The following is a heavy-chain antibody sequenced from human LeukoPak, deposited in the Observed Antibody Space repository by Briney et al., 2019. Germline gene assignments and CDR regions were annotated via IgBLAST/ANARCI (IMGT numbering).Heavy chain of an antibody. CDR2: ISSSSSTI. V-gene: IGHV3-48*04. CDR1: GFTFSSYS. D-gene: IGHD3-22*01. CDR3: AREEYYDSSGYTDY. J-gene: IGHJ4*02. Sequence: GGSLRLSCAASGFTFSSYSMNWVRQAPGKGLEWVSYISSSSSTIYYADSVKGRFTISRDNAKNSLYLQMNGLRAEDTAVYYCAREEYYDSSGYTDYWGQGTLVTVSS.